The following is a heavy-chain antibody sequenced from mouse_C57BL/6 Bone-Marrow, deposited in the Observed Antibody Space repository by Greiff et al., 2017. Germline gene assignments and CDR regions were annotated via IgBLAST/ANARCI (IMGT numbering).Heavy chain of an antibody. V-gene: IGHV1-19*01. J-gene: IGHJ2*01. CDR2: INPYNGGT. D-gene: IGHD1-1*01. Sequence: EVQLQQSGPVLVKPGASVKLSCTASGFTFTDYYMNWVKQSHGKSLEWLGVINPYNGGTSYNQKFKGKATLTVDKSSSTAYLELNSLTSEDSAGCFTVEAFDYWGQGNTLTVSS. CDR1: GFTFTDYY. CDR3: VEAFDY.